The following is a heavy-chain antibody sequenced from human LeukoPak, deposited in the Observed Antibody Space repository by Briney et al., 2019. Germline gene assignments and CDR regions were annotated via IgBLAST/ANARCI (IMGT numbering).Heavy chain of an antibody. D-gene: IGHD2-21*02. J-gene: IGHJ6*02. V-gene: IGHV3-23*01. CDR1: GFTFSSYA. Sequence: AGGSLRLSCAASGFTFSSYAMSWVRQAPGKGLEWVSAISGSGGSTYYADSVKGRFTISRDNSKNTLYLQMNSLRAEDAAVYYSAKRPISTATHEYYYYGMDVWGQGTTVTVSS. CDR2: ISGSGGST. CDR3: AKRPISTATHEYYYYGMDV.